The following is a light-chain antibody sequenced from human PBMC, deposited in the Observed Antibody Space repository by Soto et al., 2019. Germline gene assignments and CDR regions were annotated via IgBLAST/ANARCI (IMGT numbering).Light chain of an antibody. CDR2: DVS. CDR3: SSYTSSSTYV. Sequence: QSALTQPASVSGSPGQSIAISCIGSSSDVGGYNYVSWHQQHPGKAPKVVIYDVSNRPSGVSDRFSGSKSGNTASLTIYGLQAEDEADYYCSSYTSSSTYVFGTGTKLTVL. J-gene: IGLJ1*01. CDR1: SSDVGGYNY. V-gene: IGLV2-14*01.